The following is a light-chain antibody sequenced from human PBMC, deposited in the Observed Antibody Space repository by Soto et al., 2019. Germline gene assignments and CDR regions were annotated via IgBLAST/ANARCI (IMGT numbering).Light chain of an antibody. CDR1: SSNIGAGDD. CDR3: QSYDSRLSDDV. CDR2: ANS. Sequence: QSVLTQPPSVSGAPGHRVTISCTGSSSNIGAGDDVHWYQHLPDTAPKLLMYANSNRPSGVPDRFSGSKSGTSASLAITGHQAEDEVDYYCQSYDSRLSDDVFGTGTKVTVL. V-gene: IGLV1-40*01. J-gene: IGLJ1*01.